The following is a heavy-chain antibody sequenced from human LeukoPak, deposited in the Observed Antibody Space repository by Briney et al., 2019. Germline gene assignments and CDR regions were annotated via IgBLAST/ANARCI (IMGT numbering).Heavy chain of an antibody. CDR3: TTEHGYYYDSSGYYSDAFDI. J-gene: IGHJ3*02. V-gene: IGHV3-15*01. D-gene: IGHD3-22*01. CDR1: GFTFSNAW. Sequence: GGSLRLSCAASGFTFSNAWMSWVRQAPGKGLEWVGRIKSKTDGGTTDYAAPVKGRFTISRDDSKNTLYLQMNSLKTEDTAVYYCTTEHGYYYDSSGYYSDAFDIWGQGTMVTVSS. CDR2: IKSKTDGGTT.